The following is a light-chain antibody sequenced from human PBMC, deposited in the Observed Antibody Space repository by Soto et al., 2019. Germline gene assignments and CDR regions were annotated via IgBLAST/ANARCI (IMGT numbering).Light chain of an antibody. CDR2: EVS. V-gene: IGLV2-14*01. J-gene: IGLJ2*01. CDR1: SSDVGGYDY. CDR3: SSYTTSGTLPVV. Sequence: QSALTQPASVSGSPGQSITISCTGTSSDVGGYDYVSWYQQHPGKAPKLMISEVSNRHSGVSTRFSGSKSGNTASLTISGLRAEDEADYYCSSYTTSGTLPVVFGGGTKVTVL.